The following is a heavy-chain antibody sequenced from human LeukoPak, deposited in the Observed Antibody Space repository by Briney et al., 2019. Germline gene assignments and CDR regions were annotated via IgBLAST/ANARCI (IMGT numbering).Heavy chain of an antibody. D-gene: IGHD3-22*01. CDR3: AKDAGHYDSSGYEFFDY. CDR1: GFTFSDYY. CDR2: IWYDGSNK. J-gene: IGHJ4*02. V-gene: IGHV3-33*06. Sequence: SGGSLRLSCAASGFTFSDYYMSWIRQAPGKGLEWVAVIWYDGSNKYYADSVKGRFTISRDNSKNTLYLQMNSLRAEDTAVYYCAKDAGHYDSSGYEFFDYWGQGTLVTVSS.